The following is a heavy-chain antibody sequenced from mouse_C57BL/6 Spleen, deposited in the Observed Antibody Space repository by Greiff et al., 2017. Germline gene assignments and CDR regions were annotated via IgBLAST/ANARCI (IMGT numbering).Heavy chain of an antibody. D-gene: IGHD1-1*01. CDR3: APITTVVDGFAY. J-gene: IGHJ3*01. CDR1: GYTFPSYW. Sequence: VQLQQSGAELAKPGASVKLSCKASGYTFPSYWMHWVKQRPGRGLEWIGYINPSSGSTKSNQKFKDKATLTADKSSSTAYRQLSSLTYEDSAVYYCAPITTVVDGFAYWGQGTLVTVSA. CDR2: INPSSGST. V-gene: IGHV1-7*01.